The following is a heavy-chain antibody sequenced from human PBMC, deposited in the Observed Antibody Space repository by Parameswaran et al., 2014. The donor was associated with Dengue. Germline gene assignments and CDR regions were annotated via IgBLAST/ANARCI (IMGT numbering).Heavy chain of an antibody. V-gene: IGHV1-69*01. CDR3: ARRRTIFGTWDYYMDV. J-gene: IGHJ6*03. Sequence: SWVRQAPGQGLEWMGGIIPIFGTANYAQKFQGRVTITADESTSTAYMELSSLRSEDTAVYYCARRRTIFGTWDYYMDVWGKGTTVTVSS. D-gene: IGHD3-3*01. CDR2: IIPIFGTA.